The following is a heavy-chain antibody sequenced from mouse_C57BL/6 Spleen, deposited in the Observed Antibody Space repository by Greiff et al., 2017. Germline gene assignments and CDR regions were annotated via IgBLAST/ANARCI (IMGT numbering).Heavy chain of an antibody. Sequence: VQLKQSGPELVKPGASVKIPCKASGYTFTDYNMDWVKQSHGKSLEWIGDINPNNGGTIYNQKLKGKATLTVDKSSSTAYMELRSLTSEDTAVYYCARAADYSPAWFAYWGQGTLVTVSA. CDR2: INPNNGGT. D-gene: IGHD2-12*01. CDR3: ARAADYSPAWFAY. CDR1: GYTFTDYN. J-gene: IGHJ3*01. V-gene: IGHV1-18*01.